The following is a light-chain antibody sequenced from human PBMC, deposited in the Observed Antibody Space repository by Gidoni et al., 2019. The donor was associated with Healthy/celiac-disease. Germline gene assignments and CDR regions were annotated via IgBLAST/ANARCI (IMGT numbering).Light chain of an antibody. J-gene: IGKJ1*01. Sequence: TVLTHPPGTCSLSPGERSTISCRPSQSVSSSYLAWYQQKPGQAPRLLIYGASSRATGIPDRFSGSGSGTDFTLTISRLEPEDFAVYYCQQYCSSPWTFGQGTKVEIK. CDR3: QQYCSSPWT. CDR2: GAS. V-gene: IGKV3-20*01. CDR1: QSVSSSY.